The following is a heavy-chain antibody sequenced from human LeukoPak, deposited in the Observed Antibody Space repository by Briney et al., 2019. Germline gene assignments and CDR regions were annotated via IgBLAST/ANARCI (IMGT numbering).Heavy chain of an antibody. J-gene: IGHJ5*02. D-gene: IGHD6-13*01. Sequence: ASVKVSCKTSGYTFTDYNLHWVRQAPGQGLEWMGWINPNSGGTNYAQMFQGRVTMTRDTSISTAYMELSRLTSDDTAVYYCARDPVLLTTAAAFTLNWFDPWGQGTLVIVSS. V-gene: IGHV1-2*02. CDR3: ARDPVLLTTAAAFTLNWFDP. CDR2: INPNSGGT. CDR1: GYTFTDYN.